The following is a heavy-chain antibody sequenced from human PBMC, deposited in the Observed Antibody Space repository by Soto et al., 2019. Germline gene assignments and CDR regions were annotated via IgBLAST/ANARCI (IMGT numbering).Heavy chain of an antibody. D-gene: IGHD6-19*01. CDR3: AKRSYTSGWYYFDY. CDR1: GFTFSSYA. V-gene: IGHV3-23*01. J-gene: IGHJ4*02. CDR2: VLDSGAAT. Sequence: PGGSLRLSCAASGFTFSSYAMSWVRQAPGKGLEWVSAVLDSGAATYYADSVKGRFTISRDNSKNTLYLQMNSLRAEDTAVYYCAKRSYTSGWYYFDYWGQGTLVTVSS.